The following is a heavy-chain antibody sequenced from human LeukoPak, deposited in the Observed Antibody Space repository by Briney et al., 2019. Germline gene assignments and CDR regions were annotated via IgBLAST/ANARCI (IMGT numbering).Heavy chain of an antibody. CDR3: AKGASKWEPITHNWFDP. Sequence: MAGGSLRLSCAASGFTFSNAWMSWVRQAPGKGLEWVGRIKSKTDGGTTDYAAPVKGRFTISRDDSKNTLYLQMNSLRAEDTAVYYCAKGASKWEPITHNWFDPWGQGTLVTVSS. CDR1: GFTFSNAW. D-gene: IGHD1-26*01. J-gene: IGHJ5*02. V-gene: IGHV3-15*01. CDR2: IKSKTDGGTT.